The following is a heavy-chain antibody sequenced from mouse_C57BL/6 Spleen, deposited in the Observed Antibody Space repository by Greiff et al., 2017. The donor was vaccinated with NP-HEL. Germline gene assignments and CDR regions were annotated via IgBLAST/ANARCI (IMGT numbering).Heavy chain of an antibody. D-gene: IGHD1-1*01. V-gene: IGHV5-4*01. CDR3: ARDDYGSSFFAY. CDR1: GFTFSSYA. CDR2: ISDGGSYT. J-gene: IGHJ3*01. Sequence: EVKFVESGGGLVKPGGSLKLSCAASGFTFSSYAMSWVRQTPEKRLEWVATISDGGSYTYYPDNVKGRFTISRDNAKNNLYLQMSHLKSEDTAMYYCARDDYGSSFFAYWGQGTLVTVSA.